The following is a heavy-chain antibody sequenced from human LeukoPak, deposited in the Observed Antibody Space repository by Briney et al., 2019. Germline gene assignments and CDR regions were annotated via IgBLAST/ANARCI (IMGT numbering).Heavy chain of an antibody. J-gene: IGHJ4*02. D-gene: IGHD2-2*01. Sequence: GGSLRLSCAASGFTFSSYAMSWVRQAPGKGLEWVSAISGSGGSTYYADSVKGRFTISRDNSKNTLYLQMNSLRAEDTAVYYCAKDVSGADIVVVPAATGGNLCDYWGQGTLVTVSS. CDR1: GFTFSSYA. V-gene: IGHV3-23*01. CDR2: ISGSGGST. CDR3: AKDVSGADIVVVPAATGGNLCDY.